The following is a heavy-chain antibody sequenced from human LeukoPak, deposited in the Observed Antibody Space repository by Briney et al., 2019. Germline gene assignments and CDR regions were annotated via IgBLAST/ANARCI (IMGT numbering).Heavy chain of an antibody. J-gene: IGHJ4*02. CDR2: ISPYNSNT. Sequence: GASVKVSCKTSGYTFTTYTIAWVRQAPGQGLEWVGWISPYNSNTDYTRKLQGRITVTTDTSTSTAYMELRSLRSDDTALYYCARGTRQQLDYWGQGTLVSVSS. D-gene: IGHD6-13*01. CDR3: ARGTRQQLDY. V-gene: IGHV1-18*04. CDR1: GYTFTTYT.